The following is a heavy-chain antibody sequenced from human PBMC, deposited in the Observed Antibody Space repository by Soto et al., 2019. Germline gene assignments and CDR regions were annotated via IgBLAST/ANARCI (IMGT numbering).Heavy chain of an antibody. D-gene: IGHD4-4*01. CDR2: IYYSGST. CDR3: ARVGTGYSNYVNYCYMDV. V-gene: IGHV4-59*01. CDR1: GGSISSYS. J-gene: IGHJ6*03. Sequence: SETLSLTCTVSGGSISSYSWSWIRQPPGKGLEWIGYIYYSGSTNYNPSLKSRVTISVDTSKNQFSLKLSSVTAADTAVYYCARVGTGYSNYVNYCYMDVWGKGTTVTVSS.